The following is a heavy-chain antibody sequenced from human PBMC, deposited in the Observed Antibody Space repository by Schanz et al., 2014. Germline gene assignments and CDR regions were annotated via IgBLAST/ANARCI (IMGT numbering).Heavy chain of an antibody. J-gene: IGHJ6*02. CDR3: ATETSRTWFYNGVDV. Sequence: QVQLVQSAPEVKKPGASVKVSCKASGYTFTSYYMHWVRQAPGQGLEWMGIINPSGGSTSYAQKFQGRVIMTEDTATDTAYVELSRLTSEDTGVYYCATETSRTWFYNGVDVWGQGTTVTVSS. CDR2: INPSGGST. CDR1: GYTFTSYY. V-gene: IGHV1-46*01. D-gene: IGHD2-2*01.